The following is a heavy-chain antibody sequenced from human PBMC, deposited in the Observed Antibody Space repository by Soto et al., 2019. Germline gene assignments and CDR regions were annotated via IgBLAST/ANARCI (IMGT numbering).Heavy chain of an antibody. V-gene: IGHV3-53*02. CDR2: IYSGGST. Sequence: EVQLVETGGGLIQPGGSLRLSCAASGFTVSSNYVSWVRQAPGKGLEWVSVIYSGGSTYYADSVKGRFTISRDNSKNTLYLQMNSVRAEDTAVYYCARGHRGALNAYYFDYWGQGTLVTVSS. D-gene: IGHD3-10*01. CDR3: ARGHRGALNAYYFDY. J-gene: IGHJ4*02. CDR1: GFTVSSNY.